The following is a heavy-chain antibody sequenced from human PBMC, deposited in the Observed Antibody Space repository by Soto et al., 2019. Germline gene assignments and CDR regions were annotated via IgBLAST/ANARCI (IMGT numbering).Heavy chain of an antibody. J-gene: IGHJ4*02. D-gene: IGHD3-3*01. Sequence: QPGGFLRLSCAASGFSVSSTYMNWVRQAPGKGLEWVSVIYSGGSASYADSVKGRFTISRDNSKNTVYLQMSNMRADDTGVYYCARGEEWGWRHYFDLWGQGTLVTVSS. CDR1: GFSVSSTY. CDR2: IYSGGSA. V-gene: IGHV3-53*01. CDR3: ARGEEWGWRHYFDL.